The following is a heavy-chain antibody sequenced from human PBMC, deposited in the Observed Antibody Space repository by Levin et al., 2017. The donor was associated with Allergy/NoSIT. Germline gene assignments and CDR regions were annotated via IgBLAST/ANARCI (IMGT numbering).Heavy chain of an antibody. CDR1: GFTVSSNY. V-gene: IGHV3-53*01. D-gene: IGHD6-13*01. CDR2: IYIGGTT. J-gene: IGHJ4*02. CDR3: ASISSGWFYFDF. Sequence: GGSLRLSCAASGFTVSSNYMSWVRQAPGKGLEWVSVIYIGGTTYYADSVRGRFTISRDNSKNTLYLQMNSLRAEDTAVYYCASISSGWFYFDFWGQGTLVTVSS.